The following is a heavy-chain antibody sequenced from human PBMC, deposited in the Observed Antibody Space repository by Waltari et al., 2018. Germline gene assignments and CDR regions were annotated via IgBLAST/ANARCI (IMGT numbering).Heavy chain of an antibody. CDR1: GFIFSTYW. V-gene: IGHV3-74*01. CDR3: ARDHYYSKDV. Sequence: EVQLVESGGGLVRPGGSLRLSCEGSGFIFSTYWMPWVRQGPGNGRVWVSRIDNGDGSCTSYADSVKGRFTISRDNAKNTLYLQMNSLRAEDTGVYYCARDHYYSKDVWGTGTTVTVSS. CDR2: IDNGDGSCT. J-gene: IGHJ6*04.